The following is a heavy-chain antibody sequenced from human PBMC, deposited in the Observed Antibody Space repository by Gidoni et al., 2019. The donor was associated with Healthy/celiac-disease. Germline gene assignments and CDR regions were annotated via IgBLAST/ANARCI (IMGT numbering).Heavy chain of an antibody. J-gene: IGHJ4*02. CDR1: GFTFSSYW. D-gene: IGHD6-6*01. CDR3: ARVGADRPLDY. Sequence: EVQLVESVGGLVQPGGSLRLSCAASGFTFSSYWMHWVRQAPGKGLVWVSRINSEGSSTSYADSVKGGFTISRDNAKNTLYLQMNSLRAEDTAVYYCARVGADRPLDYWGQGTLVTVSS. V-gene: IGHV3-74*01. CDR2: INSEGSST.